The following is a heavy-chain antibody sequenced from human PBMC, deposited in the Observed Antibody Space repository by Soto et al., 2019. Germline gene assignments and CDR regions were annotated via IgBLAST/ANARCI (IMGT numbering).Heavy chain of an antibody. CDR2: INPKSGGT. CDR3: ARGGVITFGGVIVIPDYYHYGLDV. D-gene: IGHD3-16*02. V-gene: IGHV1-2*02. J-gene: IGHJ6*02. Sequence: ASVKVSCKCSGYTFTGYHMHWVRQAPGQGLEWMGWINPKSGGTNYAQKFQGRVTMTRDTSFSTAYMELSRLRSDDTAVYYCARGGVITFGGVIVIPDYYHYGLDVWGQGTTDTVSS. CDR1: GYTFTGYH.